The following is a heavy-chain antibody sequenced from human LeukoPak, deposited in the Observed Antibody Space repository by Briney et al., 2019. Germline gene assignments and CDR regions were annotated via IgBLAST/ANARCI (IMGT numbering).Heavy chain of an antibody. CDR1: GFTFSSYS. CDR2: ISSSSSTI. D-gene: IGHD6-19*01. V-gene: IGHV3-48*01. J-gene: IGHJ6*03. CDR3: AREGVSGIAVAGTTYSYYYIDV. Sequence: GGSLRLSCAASGFTFSSYSMNWVRQAPGKGLEWVSYISSSSSTIYYADSVKGRFTLSRDNAKNSLYLQMNSLRAEDTAVYYCAREGVSGIAVAGTTYSYYYIDVWGKGTTVTVSS.